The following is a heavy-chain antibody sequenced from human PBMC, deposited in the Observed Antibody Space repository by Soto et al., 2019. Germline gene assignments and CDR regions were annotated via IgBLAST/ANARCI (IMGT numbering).Heavy chain of an antibody. V-gene: IGHV4-31*03. Sequence: SETLSLTCTVSGGSISSGGYYWSWIRQHPGKGLEWIGYIYYSGSTYYNPSLKSRVTISVDTSKNQFSLKLSSVTAADTAVYYCARGPRRAGIAARRGAGYWEDVWGKGTTVTVSS. CDR1: GGSISSGGYY. D-gene: IGHD6-6*01. J-gene: IGHJ6*04. CDR3: ARGPRRAGIAARRGAGYWEDV. CDR2: IYYSGST.